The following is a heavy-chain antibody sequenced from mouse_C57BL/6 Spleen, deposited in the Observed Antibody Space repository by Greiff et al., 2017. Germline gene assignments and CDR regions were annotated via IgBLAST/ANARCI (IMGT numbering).Heavy chain of an antibody. J-gene: IGHJ4*01. D-gene: IGHD1-1*01. CDR1: GYTFTSYW. V-gene: IGHV1-64*01. CDR3: ARGEKFITTEVDD. Sequence: QVQLKQPGAELVKPGASVKLSCKASGYTFTSYWMHWVKQRPGQGLEWIGMIHPNSGSTNYNEKFKNKATLTVAKSSSTAYMQHSILTSENSAVYYRARGEKFITTEVDDWGQGTSVTVSS. CDR2: IHPNSGST.